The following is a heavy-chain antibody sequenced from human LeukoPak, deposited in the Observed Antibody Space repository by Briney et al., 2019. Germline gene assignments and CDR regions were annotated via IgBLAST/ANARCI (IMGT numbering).Heavy chain of an antibody. J-gene: IGHJ6*03. CDR1: GYTFTGYY. CDR3: ARDPRWEYYYDDLDV. CDR2: INRNSGGR. D-gene: IGHD1-26*01. V-gene: IGHV1-2*02. Sequence: ASVKVSCKASGYTFTGYYMHGVRQAPGQRLEWMGWINRNSGGRKCSLKCQGRVTMTRDTHISTAYMELSRLRSDDTAVYDCARDPRWEYYYDDLDVWGKGTTVTVSS.